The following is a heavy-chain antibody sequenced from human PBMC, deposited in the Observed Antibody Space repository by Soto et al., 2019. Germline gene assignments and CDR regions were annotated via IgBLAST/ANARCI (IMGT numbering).Heavy chain of an antibody. CDR2: IKSKTDGGTT. V-gene: IGHV3-15*01. Sequence: PGGSLRLSCAASGFTFSNAWMSWVRQAPGKGLEWVGRIKSKTDGGTTDYAAPVKGRFTISRDDSKNTLYLQMNSLKTEDTAVYYCTTDPMVHDYYYYYGMDVWGQGTTVTVSS. J-gene: IGHJ6*02. CDR1: GFTFSNAW. D-gene: IGHD3-10*01. CDR3: TTDPMVHDYYYYYGMDV.